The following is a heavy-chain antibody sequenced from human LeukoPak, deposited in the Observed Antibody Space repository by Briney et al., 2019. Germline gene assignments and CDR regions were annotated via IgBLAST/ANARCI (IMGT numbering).Heavy chain of an antibody. V-gene: IGHV3-13*01. Sequence: GGSLRLSCAASGFTLSNYATHWVRQPAGEGLEWVSALGTAGDTFYPGSVKGRFTISRDNAKKSLFLQMNSLRAEDTAIYYCARQSTPHGNFDYWGQGTLVTVSS. CDR3: ARQSTPHGNFDY. CDR1: GFTLSNYA. D-gene: IGHD5-24*01. J-gene: IGHJ4*02. CDR2: LGTAGDT.